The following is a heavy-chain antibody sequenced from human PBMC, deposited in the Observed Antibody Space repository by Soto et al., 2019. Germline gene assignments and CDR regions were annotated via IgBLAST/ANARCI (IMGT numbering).Heavy chain of an antibody. Sequence: PGGSLRLSCAASGFTFSSYSMNWVRQAPGKGLEWVSSISSSSSYIYYADSVKGRFTISRDNAKNSLYLQMNSLRAEDTAVYYCARDPDYDFWSGYLGYYYYGMDVWGQGTTVTASS. CDR1: GFTFSSYS. V-gene: IGHV3-21*01. D-gene: IGHD3-3*01. J-gene: IGHJ6*02. CDR3: ARDPDYDFWSGYLGYYYYGMDV. CDR2: ISSSSSYI.